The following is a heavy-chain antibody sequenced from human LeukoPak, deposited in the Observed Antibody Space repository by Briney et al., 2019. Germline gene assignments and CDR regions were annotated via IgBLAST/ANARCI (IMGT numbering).Heavy chain of an antibody. D-gene: IGHD6-13*01. J-gene: IGHJ4*02. CDR3: VRNMIAVAGLDY. CDR1: GFTFSHYE. Sequence: GGSLRLSCTASGFTFSHYEMNGVPQARGRGLEGMSYISSGANSRCYHDSVKGRFTISKDNAKTSLFLQMDSLTAEETGIYYCVRNMIAVAGLDYWGQGILVSVSS. V-gene: IGHV3-48*03. CDR2: ISSGANSR.